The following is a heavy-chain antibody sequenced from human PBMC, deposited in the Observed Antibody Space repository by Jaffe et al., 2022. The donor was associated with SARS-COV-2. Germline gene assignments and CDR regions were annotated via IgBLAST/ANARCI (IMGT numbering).Heavy chain of an antibody. CDR1: GFSFSDYG. J-gene: IGHJ4*02. CDR3: ARGPLKWLTRDYFFY. CDR2: MAFDGSKK. V-gene: IGHV3-30*04. Sequence: QVQLVESGGGVVQPGRSLTLSCATSGFSFSDYGMHWVRQAPGKGLEWVSFMAFDGSKKYYADSVKGRFTISRDTSKNTLYLQMNSLRTDDTAVYYCARGPLKWLTRDYFFYWGQGTLVTVSS. D-gene: IGHD6-19*01.